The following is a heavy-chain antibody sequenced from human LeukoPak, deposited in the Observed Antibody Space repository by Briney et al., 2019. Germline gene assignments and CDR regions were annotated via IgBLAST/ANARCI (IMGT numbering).Heavy chain of an antibody. V-gene: IGHV3-7*03. CDR2: IKEDGSEK. CDR3: ARRYFDY. J-gene: IGHJ4*02. CDR1: GFTFRSYW. Sequence: GGSLRLSCAASGFTFRSYWMSWVRQAPGKGLEWVANIKEDGSEKYYVDSVKGRFTISRDNAKNSLYLQMNSLRAEDTAVYYCARRYFDYWGQGALVTVSS.